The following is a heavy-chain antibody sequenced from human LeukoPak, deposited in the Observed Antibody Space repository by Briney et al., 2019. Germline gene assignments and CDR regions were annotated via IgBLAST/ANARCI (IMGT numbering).Heavy chain of an antibody. CDR1: GGTFSSYA. V-gene: IGHV1-69*13. Sequence: GASVKVSCKASGGTFSSYAISWVRQAPGQGLERMGGIIPIFGTANYAQKFQGRVTITADESTSTAYVELSSLRSEDTAVYYCARSSGVVVKYWGQGTLVTVSS. CDR2: IIPIFGTA. D-gene: IGHD3-3*01. J-gene: IGHJ4*02. CDR3: ARSSGVVVKY.